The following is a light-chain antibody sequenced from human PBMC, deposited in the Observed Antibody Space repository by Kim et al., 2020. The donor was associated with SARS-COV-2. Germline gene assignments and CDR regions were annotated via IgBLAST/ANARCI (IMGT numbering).Light chain of an antibody. CDR2: EVS. J-gene: IGLJ2*01. CDR3: FSYAGRTKML. Sequence: GQAVTISGAGTGSDVGGYNFVSWYQQHPGKAPKLLIYEVSKRPSGVPDRFSGSKSGNTASLSVSGLQAEDEADYYCFSYAGRTKMLFGGGTQLTVL. V-gene: IGLV2-8*01. CDR1: GSDVGGYNF.